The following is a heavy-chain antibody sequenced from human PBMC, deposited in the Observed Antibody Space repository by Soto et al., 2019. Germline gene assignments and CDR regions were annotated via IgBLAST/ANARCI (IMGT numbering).Heavy chain of an antibody. CDR2: ISATGGGT. CDR1: GFIFGDYA. CDR3: AKDRRAGGNSAFYFDF. J-gene: IGHJ4*02. D-gene: IGHD3-16*01. Sequence: GGSLRLSCAASGFIFGDYAMHWVRQAPGKGLEWVSLISATGGGTYYADSVKGRFTISRDNSHNTLYLQVRSLTAEDTAVYYCAKDRRAGGNSAFYFDFWGQGAQVTVSS. V-gene: IGHV3-23*01.